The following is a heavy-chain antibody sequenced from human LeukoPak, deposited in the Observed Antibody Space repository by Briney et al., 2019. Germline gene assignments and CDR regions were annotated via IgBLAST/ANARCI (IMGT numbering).Heavy chain of an antibody. CDR1: SGSISSSNYY. CDR2: ISYSGGT. V-gene: IGHV4-39*07. CDR3: ARRGSGSAYYGVSGFDY. Sequence: SETLSLTCTVSSGSISSSNYYWAWIRQPPGKGLQWIGSISYSGGTYYNPSLKSRVTISVDTSKNQFSLKLSSVTAADTAVYYCARRGSGSAYYGVSGFDYWGQGTLVTVSS. D-gene: IGHD3-22*01. J-gene: IGHJ4*02.